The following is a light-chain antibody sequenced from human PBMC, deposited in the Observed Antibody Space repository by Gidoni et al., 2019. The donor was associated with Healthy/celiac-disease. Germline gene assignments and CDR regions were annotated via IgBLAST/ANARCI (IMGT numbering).Light chain of an antibody. J-gene: IGLJ2*01. CDR1: KLGDKY. V-gene: IGLV3-1*01. CDR3: QAWDSSTAVV. CDR2: QDS. Sequence: SYELTQPPSVSVSPGQTASIPSPGDKLGDKYACWYQQKPGQSPVRVIYQDSKRPSGITERFSGSNSGNTATLTISGTQARDEADYYCQAWDSSTAVVFGGGTKLTVL.